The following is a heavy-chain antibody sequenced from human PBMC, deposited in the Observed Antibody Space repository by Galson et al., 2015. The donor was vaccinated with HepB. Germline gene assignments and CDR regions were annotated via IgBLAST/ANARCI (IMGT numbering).Heavy chain of an antibody. CDR2: IRSKANSYAT. J-gene: IGHJ3*02. CDR1: GFTFSGSA. V-gene: IGHV3-73*01. Sequence: SLRLSCAASGFTFSGSAMHWVRQASGKGLEWVGRIRSKANSYATAYAASVKGRFTISRDDSKNTAYLQMNSLKTEDTAVYYCTRPWAVPAAIDLDDAFDIWGQGTMVTVSS. CDR3: TRPWAVPAAIDLDDAFDI. D-gene: IGHD2-2*02.